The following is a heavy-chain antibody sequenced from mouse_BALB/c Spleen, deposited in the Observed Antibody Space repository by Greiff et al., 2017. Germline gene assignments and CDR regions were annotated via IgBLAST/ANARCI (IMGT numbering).Heavy chain of an antibody. CDR3: ARDDYDSWFAY. V-gene: IGHV5-6-3*01. J-gene: IGHJ3*01. Sequence: DVMLVESGGGLVQPGGSLKLSCAASGFTFSSYGMSWVRQTPDKRLALVATINSNGGSTYYPDSVKGRFTISRDNAKNTLYLQMSSLKSEDTAMYYCARDDYDSWFAYWGQGTLVTVSA. CDR2: INSNGGST. CDR1: GFTFSSYG. D-gene: IGHD2-4*01.